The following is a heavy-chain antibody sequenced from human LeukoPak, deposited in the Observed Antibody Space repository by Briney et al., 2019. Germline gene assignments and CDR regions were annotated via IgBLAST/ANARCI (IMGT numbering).Heavy chain of an antibody. V-gene: IGHV3-15*01. J-gene: IGHJ6*03. CDR3: TTAYDFWSGYYTSERYYYYMDV. CDR2: IKSKTDGGTT. D-gene: IGHD3/OR15-3a*01. Sequence: GGSLRLSCAASGFTFSNAWMSWVRQAPGKGLEWVGRIKSKTDGGTTDYAAPVKGRFTISRDDSKNTLYLQMNSLKTEDTAVYYCTTAYDFWSGYYTSERYYYYMDVWGKGTTVTVSS. CDR1: GFTFSNAW.